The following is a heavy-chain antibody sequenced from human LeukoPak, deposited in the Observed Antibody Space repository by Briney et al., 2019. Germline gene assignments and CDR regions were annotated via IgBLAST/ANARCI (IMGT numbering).Heavy chain of an antibody. V-gene: IGHV3-23*01. CDR1: GFTFSSYA. CDR3: ARAVSDYFDY. CDR2: ISGSGGST. Sequence: GGSLRLSCAASGFTFSSYAMSWVRQAPGRGLEWVSAISGSGGSTYYADSVKGRFTISRDNCKNTLYLQMNSLRAEDTAVYYCARAVSDYFDYWGQGTLVTVSS. J-gene: IGHJ4*02.